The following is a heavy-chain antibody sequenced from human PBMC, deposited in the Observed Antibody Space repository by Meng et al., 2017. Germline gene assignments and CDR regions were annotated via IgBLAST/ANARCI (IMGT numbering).Heavy chain of an antibody. J-gene: IGHJ4*02. CDR1: GFSLSTSGVG. CDR3: AHRTYYYDSSGYFGDY. D-gene: IGHD3-22*01. CDR2: IYWNDDK. V-gene: IGHV2-5*01. Sequence: SGPTLVKPTQTLTLTSTFSGFSLSTSGVGVGWIRQPPGKALEWLALIYWNDDKRYSPSLKSRLTITKDTSKNQVVLTMTNMDPVDTATYYCAHRTYYYDSSGYFGDYWGQGTLVTVSS.